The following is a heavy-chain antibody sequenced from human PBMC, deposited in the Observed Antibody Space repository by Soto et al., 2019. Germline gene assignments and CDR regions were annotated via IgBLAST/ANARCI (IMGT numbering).Heavy chain of an antibody. CDR2: ISAYNGNT. Sequence: ASVKVSCKASGYTFTSYGISWVRQAPGRGLEWMGWISAYNGNTNYAQKLQGRVTMTTDTSTSTAYMELRSLRSDDTAVYYCAREGPIAAAGMFYYYYGMDVWGQGTTVTVSS. D-gene: IGHD6-13*01. CDR3: AREGPIAAAGMFYYYYGMDV. CDR1: GYTFTSYG. V-gene: IGHV1-18*01. J-gene: IGHJ6*01.